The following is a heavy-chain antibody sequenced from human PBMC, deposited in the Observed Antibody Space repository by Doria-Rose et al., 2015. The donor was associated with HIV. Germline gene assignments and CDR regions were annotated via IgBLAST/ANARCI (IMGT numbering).Heavy chain of an antibody. D-gene: IGHD6-13*01. CDR3: ARIKSSRWYHKYYFDF. V-gene: IGHV2-26*01. CDR2: IFSDDER. CDR1: GVSLSSPGMG. J-gene: IGHJ4*02. Sequence: SGPVLVKPTETLTLTCTVSGVSLSSPGMGVSWIRQPPGKALEWLATIFSDDERSYKTSLKSRLTISRGTSKSQVVLTMTDMGPVDTATYYCARIKSSRWYHKYYFDFWGQGTLVIVSA.